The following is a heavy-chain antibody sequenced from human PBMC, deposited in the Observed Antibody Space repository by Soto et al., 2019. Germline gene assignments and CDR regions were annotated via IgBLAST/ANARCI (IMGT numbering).Heavy chain of an antibody. CDR3: ARYYGDPYFDY. CDR2: IYYSGST. D-gene: IGHD4-17*01. CDR1: GGSISSGGYY. V-gene: IGHV4-31*03. Sequence: QVQLQESGPGLVKPSQTLSLTCTVSGGSISSGGYYWSWIRQHPGKGLEWIGYIYYSGSTYYDPSLKSRATRSVDTSKNQFSLKLSSVTAADTAVYYCARYYGDPYFDYWGQGTLVTVSS. J-gene: IGHJ4*02.